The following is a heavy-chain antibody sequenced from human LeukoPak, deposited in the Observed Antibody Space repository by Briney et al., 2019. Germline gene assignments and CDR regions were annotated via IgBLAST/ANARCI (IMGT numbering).Heavy chain of an antibody. Sequence: GTSLRLSCAASGFTFSTYSMNWVRQAPGKGLEWISSIRDSSSYIYYADSVKGRFTLSRDNAKNSLYLQMSSLRAEDTAVYYCAREGTAHCGGDCYLDYWGQGTLVTVSS. CDR2: IRDSSSYI. CDR1: GFTFSTYS. D-gene: IGHD2-21*01. V-gene: IGHV3-21*01. CDR3: AREGTAHCGGDCYLDY. J-gene: IGHJ4*02.